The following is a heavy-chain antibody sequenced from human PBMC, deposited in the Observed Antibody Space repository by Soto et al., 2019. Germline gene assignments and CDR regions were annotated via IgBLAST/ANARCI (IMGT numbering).Heavy chain of an antibody. J-gene: IGHJ6*02. V-gene: IGHV4-61*01. D-gene: IGHD5-12*01. CDR1: GGSVSSGSYY. CDR3: ARGVEMATMGYYYYGMDV. CDR2: IYYSGST. Sequence: SETLYLTCTVSGGSVSSGSYYWSWIRQHPGKGLEWIGYIYYSGSTNYNPSLKSRVTISVDTSKNQFSLKLSSVTAADTAVYYCARGVEMATMGYYYYGMDVWGQGTTVT.